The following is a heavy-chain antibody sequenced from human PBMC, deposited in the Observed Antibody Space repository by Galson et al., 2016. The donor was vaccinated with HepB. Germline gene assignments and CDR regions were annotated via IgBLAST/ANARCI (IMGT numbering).Heavy chain of an antibody. CDR3: ARQYWGGPSDY. Sequence: SEPLSLTCAVSGVSITSNDWWSWVRQPPGQGLEWIGQIFHSGRVNYTPSLASRVTISIDTSNNHFSLRLTSVTAADTALYYCARQYWGGPSDYWGQGTLVTVSS. J-gene: IGHJ4*02. CDR1: GVSITSNDW. D-gene: IGHD2/OR15-2a*01. V-gene: IGHV4-4*02. CDR2: IFHSGRV.